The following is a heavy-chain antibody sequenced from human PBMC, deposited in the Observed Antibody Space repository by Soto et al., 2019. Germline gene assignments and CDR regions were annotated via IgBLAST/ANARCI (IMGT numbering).Heavy chain of an antibody. CDR1: GFTFSSYS. D-gene: IGHD6-19*01. V-gene: IGHV3-21*01. CDR3: ARKGPFLGLVRGGLDV. Sequence: GGSLRLSCAASGFTFSSYSMNWVRQAPGKGLEWVSSISSSSSYIYYADSVKGRFTISRDNAKNSLYLQMNSLRAEDTAVYYCARKGPFLGLVRGGLDVWGQGTTVTVSS. J-gene: IGHJ6*02. CDR2: ISSSSSYI.